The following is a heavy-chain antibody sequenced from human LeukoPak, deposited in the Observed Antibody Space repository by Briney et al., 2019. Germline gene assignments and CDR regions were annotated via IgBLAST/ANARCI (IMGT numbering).Heavy chain of an antibody. Sequence: SVKVSCKASGGTFSSYAISWVRQAPGQGLEWMGGIIPIFGTANYAQKFQGRVTITADESTSTAYMELSSLRSEDTAVYYCALDIVVVPAAIPFDYWGQGTLVTVSS. D-gene: IGHD2-2*02. CDR1: GGTFSSYA. V-gene: IGHV1-69*13. CDR3: ALDIVVVPAAIPFDY. CDR2: IIPIFGTA. J-gene: IGHJ4*02.